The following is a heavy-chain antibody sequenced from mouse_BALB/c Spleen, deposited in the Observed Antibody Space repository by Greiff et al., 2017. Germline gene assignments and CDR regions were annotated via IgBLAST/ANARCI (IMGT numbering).Heavy chain of an antibody. CDR1: GFNIKDTY. CDR3: ARSGGGYFDY. Sequence: EVHLVESGAELVKPGASVKLSCTASGFNIKDTYMHWVKQRPEQGLEWIGRIDPANGNTKYDPKFQGKATITADTSSNTAYLQLSSLTSEDTAVYYCARSGGGYFDYWGQGTTLTVSS. D-gene: IGHD3-1*01. CDR2: IDPANGNT. J-gene: IGHJ2*01. V-gene: IGHV14-3*02.